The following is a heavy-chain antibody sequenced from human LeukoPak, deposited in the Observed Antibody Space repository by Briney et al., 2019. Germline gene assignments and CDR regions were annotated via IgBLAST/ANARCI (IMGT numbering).Heavy chain of an antibody. D-gene: IGHD1-7*01. CDR1: GYTFTSYA. Sequence: ASVTVSCKASGYTFTSYAMNWVRQAPGQGLEWMGWINTNTGNPTYAQGFTGRFVFSLDTSVSTAYLQISSLKAEDTAVYYCARVLTLTWAGRGTLRYWGQGTLVTVSS. CDR2: INTNTGNP. J-gene: IGHJ4*02. CDR3: ARVLTLTWAGRGTLRY. V-gene: IGHV7-4-1*02.